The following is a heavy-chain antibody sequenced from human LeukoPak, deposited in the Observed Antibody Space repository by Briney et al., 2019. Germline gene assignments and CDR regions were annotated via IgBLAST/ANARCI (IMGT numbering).Heavy chain of an antibody. CDR2: INTNTGNP. CDR1: GYTFTSYA. J-gene: IGHJ4*02. CDR3: ARSYQRLGQLSLPDY. V-gene: IGHV7-4-1*02. D-gene: IGHD3-16*02. Sequence: ASVKVSCKASGYTFTSYAMNWVRQAPGQGHEWMGWINTNTGNPTYAQGFTGRFVFSLDTSVSKAYLQISSLKAEHTAVYYCARSYQRLGQLSLPDYWGQGTLVTVSS.